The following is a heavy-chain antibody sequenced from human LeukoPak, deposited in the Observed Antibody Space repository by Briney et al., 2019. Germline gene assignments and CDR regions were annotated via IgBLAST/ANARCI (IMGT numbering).Heavy chain of an antibody. J-gene: IGHJ6*02. Sequence: PGGSLRLSCAASGFTFSGSAMSWVRQAPGEGLEWVSLISYSGANSYYTDSVRGRFTISRDNSKDTLFLQMNSLRAEDTALYYCVRDLYYGAAMDVWGQGTTVTVS. CDR1: GFTFSGSA. CDR3: VRDLYYGAAMDV. D-gene: IGHD3-3*01. V-gene: IGHV3-23*01. CDR2: ISYSGANS.